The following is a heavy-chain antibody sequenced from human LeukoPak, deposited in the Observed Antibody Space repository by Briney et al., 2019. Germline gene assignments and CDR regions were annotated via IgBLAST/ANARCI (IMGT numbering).Heavy chain of an antibody. CDR1: GFIFSSYG. Sequence: AGGSLRLSCAASGFIFSSYGMSWVRQAPGKGLEGVSGITCGGDSTYYADSVKGRFTISRDNSKNTLCMQMNRLRAEDTAVYYCEKGYPTSLDYWGQGTLVTVSS. D-gene: IGHD1-26*01. J-gene: IGHJ4*02. CDR2: ITCGGDST. CDR3: EKGYPTSLDY. V-gene: IGHV3-23*01.